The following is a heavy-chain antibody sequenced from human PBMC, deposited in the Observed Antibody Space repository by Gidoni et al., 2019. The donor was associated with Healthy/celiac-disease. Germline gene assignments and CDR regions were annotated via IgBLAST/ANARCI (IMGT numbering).Heavy chain of an antibody. V-gene: IGHV3-21*01. J-gene: IGHJ6*02. CDR3: ARAKVVPAAIYYYYYGMDV. Sequence: EVQLVESGGGLVKPGGSLRLSCAASGFTFSSSSMNWVRQAPGKGLEWVSSISSSSSYIYYADSVKGRFTISRDNAKNSLYLQMNSLRAEDTAVYYCARAKVVPAAIYYYYYGMDVWGQGTTVTVSS. D-gene: IGHD2-2*01. CDR2: ISSSSSYI. CDR1: GFTFSSSS.